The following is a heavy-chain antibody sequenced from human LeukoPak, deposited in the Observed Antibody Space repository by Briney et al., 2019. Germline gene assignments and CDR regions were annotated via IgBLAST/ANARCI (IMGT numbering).Heavy chain of an antibody. Sequence: GSLRLSCAASGFIFSNFAMTWVRQAPGKGLEWVAIIGARFETFYADSVKGRFTISRDNSKNTVSLEMTSLRGEDSAIYFCAKRGPGTLAGSFNYWGQGRLVTVPS. J-gene: IGHJ4*02. CDR1: GFIFSNFA. CDR3: AKRGPGTLAGSFNY. CDR2: IGARFET. V-gene: IGHV3-23*01. D-gene: IGHD1/OR15-1a*01.